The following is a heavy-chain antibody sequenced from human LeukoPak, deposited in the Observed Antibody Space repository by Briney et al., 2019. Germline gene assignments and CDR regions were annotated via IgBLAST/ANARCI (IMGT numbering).Heavy chain of an antibody. D-gene: IGHD6-13*01. CDR1: GFTFSSHA. CDR2: ISDSGDST. J-gene: IGHJ4*02. CDR3: AKRGSVGTLGHFDY. V-gene: IGHV3-23*01. Sequence: PGGSLRLSCAGSGFTFSSHALSWVRQAPGKGLAWVSSISDSGDSTYYADSVKGRFTISRDNSKNTLYLQMNSLRGEDTAVYYCAKRGSVGTLGHFDYWGQGTLVTVSS.